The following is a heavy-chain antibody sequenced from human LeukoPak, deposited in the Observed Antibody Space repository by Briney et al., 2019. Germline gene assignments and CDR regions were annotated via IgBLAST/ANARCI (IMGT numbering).Heavy chain of an antibody. V-gene: IGHV3-30*18. CDR2: ISYDGSNK. Sequence: GGSLRLSCAASGLTFSSYGMHWVRQAPGKGLEWVAVISYDGSNKYYADSVKGRFTISRDNSKNTLYLQMNSLRAEDTAVYYCAKIPWRRGYDSSGYYYPEFDYWGQGTLVTVSS. J-gene: IGHJ4*02. CDR1: GLTFSSYG. CDR3: AKIPWRRGYDSSGYYYPEFDY. D-gene: IGHD3-22*01.